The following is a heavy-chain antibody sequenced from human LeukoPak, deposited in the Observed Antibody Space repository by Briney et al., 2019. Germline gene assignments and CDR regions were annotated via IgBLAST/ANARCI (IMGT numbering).Heavy chain of an antibody. V-gene: IGHV1-8*01. CDR2: MNPNSGNT. J-gene: IGHJ4*02. CDR3: ARALSLWFGELRHYYFDS. CDR1: GYSFNSYD. Sequence: ASVKVSCKASGYSFNSYDINWVRQATGQGLEWMGWMNPNSGNTGYAQKFQGRVTMTRNTSISTAYMELSSLRSEGTAVYYCARALSLWFGELRHYYFDSWGQGTLVTVSS. D-gene: IGHD3-10*01.